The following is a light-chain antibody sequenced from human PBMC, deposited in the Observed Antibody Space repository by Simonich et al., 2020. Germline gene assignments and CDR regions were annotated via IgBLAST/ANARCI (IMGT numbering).Light chain of an antibody. CDR1: QSVLYSSNNKNY. V-gene: IGKV4-1*01. J-gene: IGKJ2*01. CDR3: QQYYSTPYT. Sequence: DIVMTQSPDSLAVSLGERATINCKSSQSVLYSSNNKNYLAWHQQKPGQPPKLLIYWASTRETGIPARFSGSGSGTDFTLTISSLQAEDVAVYYCQQYYSTPYTFGQGTKLEIK. CDR2: WAS.